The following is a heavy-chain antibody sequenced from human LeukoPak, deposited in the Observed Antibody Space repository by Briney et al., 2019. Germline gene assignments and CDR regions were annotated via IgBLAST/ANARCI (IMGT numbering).Heavy chain of an antibody. CDR1: GFTFSSYA. CDR2: ISGSGGST. J-gene: IGHJ4*02. Sequence: GGSLRLSCAASGFTFSSYAMSWVRQAPGKGLEWVSAISGSGGSTYYADPVKGRFTISRDNSKNTLYLQMNSLRAEDAALYYCAKDDWGSSFDYWGQGTLVTVSS. D-gene: IGHD7-27*01. V-gene: IGHV3-23*01. CDR3: AKDDWGSSFDY.